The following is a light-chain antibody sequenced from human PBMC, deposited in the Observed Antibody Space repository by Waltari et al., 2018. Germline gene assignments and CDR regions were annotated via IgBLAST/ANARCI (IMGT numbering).Light chain of an antibody. Sequence: DIVMTQSPDSLAVSMGERAPINCKSSQSVLYRSDNRNYLAWYQQKPGQPPKLLIYWASTWEDGVPDRFSGSVSGTDFTLTISSLQAEDVEVYYCQQYYYTPAYTFGQGTKLEI. CDR1: QSVLYRSDNRNY. V-gene: IGKV4-1*01. CDR3: QQYYYTPAYT. J-gene: IGKJ2*01. CDR2: WAS.